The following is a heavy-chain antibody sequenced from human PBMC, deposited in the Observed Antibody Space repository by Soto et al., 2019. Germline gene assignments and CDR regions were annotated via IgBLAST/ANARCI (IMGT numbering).Heavy chain of an antibody. V-gene: IGHV3-21*01. Sequence: GSLRLSCAASGFTFTAYSMNWVRQAPGKGLEWVSTITSGRTYIYYADSVKGRVTISRDNAKKLLYLQLTTLRAEDTAVYYCARGEYRSAFDYWGQGALVTVSS. CDR2: ITSGRTYI. D-gene: IGHD6-19*01. CDR1: GFTFTAYS. CDR3: ARGEYRSAFDY. J-gene: IGHJ4*02.